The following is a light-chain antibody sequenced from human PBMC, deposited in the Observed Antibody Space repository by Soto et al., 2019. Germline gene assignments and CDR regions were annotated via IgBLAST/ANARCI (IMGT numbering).Light chain of an antibody. J-gene: IGKJ1*01. CDR2: AAS. V-gene: IGKV1-27*01. Sequence: DIQMTQSPSSLSASVGDRVTITCRASQGIGNYLAWYQQKSGKVPKLLIYAASTLQSGVPSRFSGSRSGTDFTLPISSLQPEDVATYYCQNHNNAPWTFGQGTQVEIQ. CDR1: QGIGNY. CDR3: QNHNNAPWT.